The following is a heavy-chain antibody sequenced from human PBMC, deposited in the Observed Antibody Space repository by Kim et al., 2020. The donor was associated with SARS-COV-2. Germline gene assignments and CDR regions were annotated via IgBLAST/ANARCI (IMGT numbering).Heavy chain of an antibody. CDR3: ARRHPYNFWSGYLCY. CDR2: ISSSGTTI. Sequence: GGSLRLSCAASGFTFSSYEMNWVRRAPGEGLEWVSYISSSGTTIYYADSVKGRFTISRDNAKNSLYLQMNSLRAEDTAVYYCARRHPYNFWSGYLCYWG. D-gene: IGHD3-3*01. V-gene: IGHV3-48*03. CDR1: GFTFSSYE. J-gene: IGHJ4*01.